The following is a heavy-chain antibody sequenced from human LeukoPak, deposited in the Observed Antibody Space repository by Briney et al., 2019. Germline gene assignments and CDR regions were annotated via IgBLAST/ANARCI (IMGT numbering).Heavy chain of an antibody. CDR3: AREGGGNPNWFDP. V-gene: IGHV4-30-4*01. J-gene: IGHJ5*02. D-gene: IGHD3-16*02. CDR2: IYYSGST. Sequence: PSETLSLTCTVSGGSISRGDYYWSWIRQPPGKGLEWIGYIYYSGSTYYNPSLKSRVTISVDTSKNQFSLKLSSVTAADTAVYYCAREGGGNPNWFDPWGQGTLVTVSS. CDR1: GGSISRGDYY.